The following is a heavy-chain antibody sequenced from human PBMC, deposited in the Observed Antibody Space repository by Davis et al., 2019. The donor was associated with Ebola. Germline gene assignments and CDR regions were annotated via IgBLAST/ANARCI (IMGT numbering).Heavy chain of an antibody. CDR2: IYYNGNT. CDR3: ARGKGVWDN. D-gene: IGHD3-10*01. J-gene: IGHJ4*02. Sequence: GSLRLSCTVSGGSINRATYYWGWIRQPPGKGLEWIGSIYYNGNTYYNPSLKSRVSISVDTSNNHFSLTLTSVTAADSSIYYCARGKGVWDNWGQGSLVIVSS. V-gene: IGHV4-39*02. CDR1: GGSINRATYY.